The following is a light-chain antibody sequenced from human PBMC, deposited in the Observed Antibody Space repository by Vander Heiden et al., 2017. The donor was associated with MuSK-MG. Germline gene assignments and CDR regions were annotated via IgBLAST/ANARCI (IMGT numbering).Light chain of an antibody. CDR3: QQRSNWPLT. J-gene: IGKJ4*01. CDR1: QSVSSH. CDR2: DAS. V-gene: IGKV3-11*01. Sequence: EIVLTQSPATLSLSPGERATLSCRASQSVSSHLAWYQQKPGQAPRLLIHDASKRATGIPVRFSGSGSGTDFTLTISSLEPEDFAVYYCQQRSNWPLTFGGGTKVEIK.